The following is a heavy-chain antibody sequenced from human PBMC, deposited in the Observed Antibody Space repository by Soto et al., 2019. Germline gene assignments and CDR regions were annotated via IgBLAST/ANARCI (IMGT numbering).Heavy chain of an antibody. J-gene: IGHJ4*02. V-gene: IGHV3-9*01. CDR3: AKSTGSSWFREIEY. CDR1: GFTFDDYA. D-gene: IGHD6-13*01. CDR2: ISWNSGSI. Sequence: PGGSLRLSCAASGFTFDDYAMHWVRQAPGKGLEWVSGISWNSGSIGYADSVKGRFTISRDNAKNSLYLQMNSLRAEDTALYYCAKSTGSSWFREIEYWGQGTRVTVSS.